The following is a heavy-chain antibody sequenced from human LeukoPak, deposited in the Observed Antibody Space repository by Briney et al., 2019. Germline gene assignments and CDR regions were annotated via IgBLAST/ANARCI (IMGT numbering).Heavy chain of an antibody. Sequence: PGRSLRLSCAASGFTFTDYWMTWVRQAPGKGLEWVANMKQDGSEKNYVDSVKGRFTISRDNAENSLHLQMNSLRAEDTAVYYCARDFNYYDSSVNYFDYWGQGTLVTVSS. D-gene: IGHD3-22*01. V-gene: IGHV3-7*01. CDR1: GFTFTDYW. CDR3: ARDFNYYDSSVNYFDY. CDR2: MKQDGSEK. J-gene: IGHJ4*02.